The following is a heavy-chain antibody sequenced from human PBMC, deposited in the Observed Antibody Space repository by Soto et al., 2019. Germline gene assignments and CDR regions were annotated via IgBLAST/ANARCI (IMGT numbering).Heavy chain of an antibody. J-gene: IGHJ6*02. Sequence: ASVKVSCKAFGYTFPSYAMHWVRQAPGQRLEWMGWINAGNGNTKYSQKFQGRVTITRDTSASTAYMELSSLRSEDTAVYYCARDDYKVFYYYGMDVWGQGTTVTVSS. CDR3: ARDDYKVFYYYGMDV. CDR2: INAGNGNT. D-gene: IGHD5-12*01. V-gene: IGHV1-3*01. CDR1: GYTFPSYA.